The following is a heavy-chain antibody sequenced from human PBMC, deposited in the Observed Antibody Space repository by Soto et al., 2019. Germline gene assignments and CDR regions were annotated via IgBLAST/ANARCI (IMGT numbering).Heavy chain of an antibody. D-gene: IGHD6-19*01. CDR2: IWDDGSKD. J-gene: IGHJ4*01. CDR1: GFTFNSYA. CDR3: ATGGGAWYFFDY. Sequence: QVQVVESGGGVVQPGKSLRLSCETSGFTFNSYAMHWVRQAPGKGLEWVAVIWDDGSKDYYADSVKGRFTISRDNSKSTVYLQLTSLRVPDTAMYFCATGGGAWYFFDYWGHGTLVSVPS. V-gene: IGHV3-33*01.